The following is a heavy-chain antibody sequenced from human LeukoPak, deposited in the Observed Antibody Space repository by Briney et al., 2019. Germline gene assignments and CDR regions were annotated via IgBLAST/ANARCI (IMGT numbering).Heavy chain of an antibody. CDR2: IYTSGST. CDR3: ARESPYYYYGMDV. V-gene: IGHV4-4*07. Sequence: SETLSLTCTASGGSICSYYWSWIRQPAGKGLEWIGRIYTSGSTNYNPSLKSRVTMSVDTSKNQFSLKLSSVTAADTAVYYCARESPYYYYGMDVWGQGTTVTVSS. CDR1: GGSICSYY. J-gene: IGHJ6*02.